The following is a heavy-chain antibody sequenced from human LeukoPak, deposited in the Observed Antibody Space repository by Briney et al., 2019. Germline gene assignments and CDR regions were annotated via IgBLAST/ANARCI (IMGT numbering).Heavy chain of an antibody. CDR3: ARDLGSGSYGNWFDP. V-gene: IGHV4-61*01. D-gene: IGHD1-26*01. CDR2: IYYSGST. CDR1: GYSISRGYY. Sequence: SETLSLTCTVSGYSISRGYYWVWIRQPPGKGLERTGYIYYSGSTNYNPSLKSRVTIPVDTSKNQFSLKLSSVTAADTAVYYCARDLGSGSYGNWFDPWGQGTLVTVSS. J-gene: IGHJ5*02.